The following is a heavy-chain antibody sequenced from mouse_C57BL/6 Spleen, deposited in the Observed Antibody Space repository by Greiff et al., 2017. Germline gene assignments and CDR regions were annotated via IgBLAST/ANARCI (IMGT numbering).Heavy chain of an antibody. Sequence: QVHVKQSGPELVKPGASVKLSCKASGYTFTSYDINWVKQRPGQGLEWIGCIYPSDGSTKYNEKFKGKATLPVDTSTSPAYMELDSLTSEDSAVYFCATADYSNDEEYWGQGTTLTVSS. D-gene: IGHD2-12*01. CDR3: ATADYSNDEEY. CDR1: GYTFTSYD. V-gene: IGHV1-85*01. CDR2: IYPSDGST. J-gene: IGHJ2*01.